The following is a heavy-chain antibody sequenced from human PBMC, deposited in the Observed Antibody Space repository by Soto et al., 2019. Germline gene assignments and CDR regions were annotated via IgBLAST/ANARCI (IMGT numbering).Heavy chain of an antibody. CDR3: ARARGYCTGVSCSLFYFYGLAV. Sequence: SETLSLPCTVSGDSITTGTYYGSWIRQPPGKGLEWVGFVFHSGTTFYTPSLKSRVLMSADTSKNQFSLKVRSLTAADTAVYYCARARGYCTGVSCSLFYFYGLAVPGQGSTVTVS. J-gene: IGHJ6*02. CDR1: GDSITTGTYY. CDR2: VFHSGTT. V-gene: IGHV4-30-4*08. D-gene: IGHD2-8*02.